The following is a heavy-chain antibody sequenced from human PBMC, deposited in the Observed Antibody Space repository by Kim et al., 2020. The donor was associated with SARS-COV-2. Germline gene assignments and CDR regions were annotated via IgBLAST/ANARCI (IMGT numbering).Heavy chain of an antibody. J-gene: IGHJ4*02. CDR3: ARLFGWFGELLYPRNQYYFDY. V-gene: IGHV4-39*01. CDR2: IYYSGST. CDR1: GGSISRSSYY. Sequence: SETLSLTCTVSGGSISRSSYYWGWIRQPPGKGLEWIGSIYYSGSTYYNPSLKSRVTISVDTSKNQFSLKLSSVTAADTAVYYCARLFGWFGELLYPRNQYYFDYWGQGTLVTVSS. D-gene: IGHD3-10*01.